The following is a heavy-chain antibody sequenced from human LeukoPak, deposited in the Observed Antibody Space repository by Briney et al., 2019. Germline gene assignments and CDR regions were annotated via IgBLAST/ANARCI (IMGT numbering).Heavy chain of an antibody. Sequence: SETLSLTCTVSGGSISSYYWSWIRQPPGKRLEWLGYIYHSGSTNYNPSLKSRVTISVDTSKNQFSLKLSSVTAADTAVYYCASTQIVGGSLSNNWGQGTLVTVSS. CDR3: ASTQIVGGSLSNN. J-gene: IGHJ4*02. CDR1: GGSISSYY. V-gene: IGHV4-59*12. D-gene: IGHD1-26*01. CDR2: IYHSGST.